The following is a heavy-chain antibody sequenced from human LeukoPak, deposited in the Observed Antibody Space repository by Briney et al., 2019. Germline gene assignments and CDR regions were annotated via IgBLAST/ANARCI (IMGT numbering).Heavy chain of an antibody. V-gene: IGHV4-34*01. J-gene: IGHJ4*02. Sequence: PSETLSLTCAVYGGSFSGYYWSWIRQPPGKGLEWIGEINHSGSTNYNPSLKSRLTISVDTSKNQFSLKLSSVTAADTAVYYCARGLRYPDYWGQGTLVTVSS. D-gene: IGHD1-14*01. CDR3: ARGLRYPDY. CDR1: GGSFSGYY. CDR2: INHSGST.